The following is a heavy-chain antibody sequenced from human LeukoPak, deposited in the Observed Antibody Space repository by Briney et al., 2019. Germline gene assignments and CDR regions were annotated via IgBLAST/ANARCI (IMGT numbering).Heavy chain of an antibody. CDR3: ARDTVVVPAAIPAAPQAFDY. J-gene: IGHJ4*02. CDR1: GGTFTSYY. CDR2: INPSGGST. Sequence: ASVKVSCKASGGTFTSYYMHWVRQAPGQGLEWMGIINPSGGSTSYAQKFQGRVTMTRDTSTSTVYMELSSLRSEDTAVYYCARDTVVVPAAIPAAPQAFDYWGQGTLVTVSS. D-gene: IGHD2-2*02. V-gene: IGHV1-46*01.